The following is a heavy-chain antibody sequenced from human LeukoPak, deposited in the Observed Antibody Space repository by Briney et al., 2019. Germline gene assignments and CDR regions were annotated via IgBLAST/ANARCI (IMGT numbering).Heavy chain of an antibody. CDR2: IYYSGST. V-gene: IGHV4-4*07. D-gene: IGHD5-18*01. CDR3: ARDLDTAMGRGDY. J-gene: IGHJ4*02. Sequence: PSETLSLICTVSGGSISNYYWSWIRQPAGKGLEWIGRIYYSGSTYYNPSLKSRVTISVDTSKNQFSLKLSSVTAADTAVYYCARDLDTAMGRGDYWGRGTLVTVSS. CDR1: GGSISNYY.